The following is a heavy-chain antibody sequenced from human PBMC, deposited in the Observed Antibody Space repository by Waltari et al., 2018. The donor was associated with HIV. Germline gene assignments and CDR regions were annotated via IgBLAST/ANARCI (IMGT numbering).Heavy chain of an antibody. CDR3: ARGDAPLVHSPSDPFHF. Sequence: QLQLQESGPGLVKPSETLSLTCTVSGGSIRTYYSHCIRRSPGTGLEGIGFIYHSGYSNYSPYLKSRVTMSVDTSQTQFSLTLNSVTTADTAVYFCARGDAPLVHSPSDPFHFWGQGTLVAVSS. D-gene: IGHD2-8*02. CDR1: GGSIRTYY. J-gene: IGHJ3*01. V-gene: IGHV4-59*01. CDR2: IYHSGYS.